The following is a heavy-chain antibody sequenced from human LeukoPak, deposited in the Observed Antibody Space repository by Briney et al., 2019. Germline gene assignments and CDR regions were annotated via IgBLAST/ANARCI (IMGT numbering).Heavy chain of an antibody. CDR2: IYTSVTT. CDR1: GGSISSHY. D-gene: IGHD3-10*01. CDR3: ARGRRGLLWFGSFDY. V-gene: IGHV4-4*07. J-gene: IGHJ4*02. Sequence: PSETLSLTCNVSGGSISSHYWSWIRQPAGKGLEWIGRIYTSVTTNYNPSLKSRVTMSIDASKNQFSLRPSSVTAADTAVYYCARGRRGLLWFGSFDYWGQGTLVTVSS.